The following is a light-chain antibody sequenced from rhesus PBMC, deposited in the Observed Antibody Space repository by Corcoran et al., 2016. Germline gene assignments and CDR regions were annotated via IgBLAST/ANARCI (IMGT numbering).Light chain of an antibody. J-gene: IGKJ3*01. V-gene: IGKV1S15*01. CDR1: QGIGNN. Sequence: DIQMTQSPSSLSASVGDTVTITCRASQGIGNNLAWYQQKQGKVPKLLIYYASTLQTGVPSRFRGRGSGTDFSLTITSLQPEDFATYYCQHGYDSPFTFGPGTKLDIK. CDR3: QHGYDSPFT. CDR2: YAS.